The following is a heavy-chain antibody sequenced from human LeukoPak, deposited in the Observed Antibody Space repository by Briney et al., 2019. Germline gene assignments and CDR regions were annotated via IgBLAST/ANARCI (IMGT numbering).Heavy chain of an antibody. D-gene: IGHD3-10*01. CDR3: ARAAVRGVTPRSLNY. J-gene: IGHJ6*02. V-gene: IGHV4-59*08. CDR2: IYYSGGT. CDR1: GGSISGYY. Sequence: SETLSLTCTVSGGSISGYYWSWIRQPPGKGLEWTGYIYYSGGTDYNPSLKSRVTISVDTSKNQFSLKLSSVTAADTAVYYCARAAVRGVTPRSLNYWGQGTTVTVSS.